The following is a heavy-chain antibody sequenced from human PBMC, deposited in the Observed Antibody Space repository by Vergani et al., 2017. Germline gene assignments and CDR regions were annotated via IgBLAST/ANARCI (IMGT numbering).Heavy chain of an antibody. Sequence: QVQLVESGGGLVKPGGSLRLSCAASGFTFSDYYMSWIRQAPGKGLEWVSYISSSSSYTNYADSVKGRFTISRDNAKNSLYLQMNSLGAEDTAVYYCARDGSGWYERWRFDPWCEGALVTLAS. V-gene: IGHV3-11*05. CDR3: ARDGSGWYERWRFDP. CDR1: GFTFSDYY. CDR2: ISSSSSYT. J-gene: IGHJ5*02. D-gene: IGHD6-19*01.